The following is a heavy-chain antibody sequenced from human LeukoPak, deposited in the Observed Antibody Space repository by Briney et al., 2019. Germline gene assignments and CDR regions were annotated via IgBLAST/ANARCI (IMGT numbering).Heavy chain of an antibody. CDR2: INLSSGSS. D-gene: IGHD1/OR15-1a*01. Sequence: ASVKVSCTPPGYSFTTYFMHWVRQAPGQGLEWMGLINLSSGSSTYAQKFQGRVAMTGDSSTSTVYMELSSLRSEDTAVHYCAGALDQAFDSWGQGTLVTVSS. CDR1: GYSFTTYF. J-gene: IGHJ4*02. V-gene: IGHV1-46*01. CDR3: AGALDQAFDS.